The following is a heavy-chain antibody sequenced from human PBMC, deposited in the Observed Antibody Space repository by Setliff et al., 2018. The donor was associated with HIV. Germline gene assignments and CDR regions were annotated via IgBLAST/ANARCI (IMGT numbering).Heavy chain of an antibody. J-gene: IGHJ6*02. CDR2: ISRTGITI. CDR3: AREIRTVYTGGHYFYGIDV. Sequence: QTGGSLRLSCAASGFTFGSHSMNWVRQAPGKGLEWISYISRTGITIYMTDSLKGRFTISRENARNSLYLQMNSLRVGDTAVYYCAREIRTVYTGGHYFYGIDVWGQGTAVTVSS. CDR1: GFTFGSHS. D-gene: IGHD3-16*01. V-gene: IGHV3-48*01.